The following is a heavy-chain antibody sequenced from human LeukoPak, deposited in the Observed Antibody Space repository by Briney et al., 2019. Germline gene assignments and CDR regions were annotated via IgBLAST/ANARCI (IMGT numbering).Heavy chain of an antibody. CDR2: IMYDGTNK. D-gene: IGHD6-25*01. CDR1: GFTFSSYG. CDR3: AKDPAEAIY. Sequence: GGSLRLSCAASGFTFSSYGMHWVRQAPGKGPEWVAFIMYDGTNKYYADSVKGRFTISRDNSKNTLYLQMNSLRAEDTALYYCAKDPAEAIYWGQGTLVTVSS. J-gene: IGHJ4*02. V-gene: IGHV3-30*02.